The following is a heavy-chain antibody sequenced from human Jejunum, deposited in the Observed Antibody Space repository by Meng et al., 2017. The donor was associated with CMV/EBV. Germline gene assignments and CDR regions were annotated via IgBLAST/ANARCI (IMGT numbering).Heavy chain of an antibody. D-gene: IGHD1-1*01. CDR2: VYYSGSA. Sequence: SGYSLRSHLLGWIRPPPGKGLEWMGYVYYSGSATYSPSLRSRVSISVDTCKNQFSLNLRSVTAADTAMYFCARGLGHASNNSHDYWGQGTLVTVSS. CDR1: GYSLRSHL. J-gene: IGHJ4*02. V-gene: IGHV4-59*11. CDR3: ARGLGHASNNSHDY.